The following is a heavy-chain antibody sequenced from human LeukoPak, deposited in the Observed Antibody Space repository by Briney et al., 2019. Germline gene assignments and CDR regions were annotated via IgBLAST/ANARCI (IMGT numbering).Heavy chain of an antibody. CDR3: ARGGGLDV. D-gene: IGHD3-16*01. J-gene: IGHJ6*02. Sequence: AGGSLRLSCAGSGFTFSSYNMNWVRQAPGKGLEWISYISSSSNTTYYADSVKGRFTISRDNAKNSLYLQMSNLRAEDTAVYFCARGGGLDVWGQGATVTVSS. CDR2: ISSSSNTT. V-gene: IGHV3-48*04. CDR1: GFTFSSYN.